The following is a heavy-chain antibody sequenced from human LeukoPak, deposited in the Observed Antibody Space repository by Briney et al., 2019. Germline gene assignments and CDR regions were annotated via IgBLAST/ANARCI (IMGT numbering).Heavy chain of an antibody. D-gene: IGHD3-16*01. V-gene: IGHV3-43*02. Sequence: GGSLRLSCAASGFTFDDYAMHWVRQAPGKGLEWVSLISGDGGSTYYADSVKGRFTISRDNAKNSLYLQMNSLRAEDTAVYYCARAELAHWGYYFDYWGQGTLVTVSS. J-gene: IGHJ4*02. CDR3: ARAELAHWGYYFDY. CDR2: ISGDGGST. CDR1: GFTFDDYA.